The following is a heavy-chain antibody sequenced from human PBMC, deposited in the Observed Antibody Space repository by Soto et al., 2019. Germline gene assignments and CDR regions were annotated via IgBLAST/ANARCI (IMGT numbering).Heavy chain of an antibody. J-gene: IGHJ4*02. CDR1: GYTFSSSP. Sequence: ASVKVSCKASGYTFSSSPLHWERQAPGQRPEWMGWINTANDDTKYSQKFQDRVTLTRDTSASTAYMEVSSLTPGDTAVYYCARDEGVASGNWGQGTLVAVSS. V-gene: IGHV1-3*04. CDR3: ARDEGVASGN. D-gene: IGHD5-12*01. CDR2: INTANDDT.